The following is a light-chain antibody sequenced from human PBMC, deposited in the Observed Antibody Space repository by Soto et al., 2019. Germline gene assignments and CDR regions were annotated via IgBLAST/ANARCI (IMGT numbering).Light chain of an antibody. Sequence: EMVMTLSPATLSVSPGEIATLSCRASQSVWSSLAWYQPKPGQAPRLLIYGASTRAIGIPARFSGSGSGTDVTLTISRPQSEAFAIYCCKQHNIWPPGTFGQRTKVEI. CDR1: QSVWSS. V-gene: IGKV3-15*01. CDR2: GAS. CDR3: KQHNIWPPGT. J-gene: IGKJ1*01.